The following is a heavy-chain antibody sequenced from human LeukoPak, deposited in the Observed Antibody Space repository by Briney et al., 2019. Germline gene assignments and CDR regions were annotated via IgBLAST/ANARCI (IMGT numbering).Heavy chain of an antibody. V-gene: IGHV3-23*01. CDR1: GFTFSSYA. D-gene: IGHD3-22*01. J-gene: IGHJ3*02. CDR3: AKDLSEEDSSGYYYWNAFDI. Sequence: GGSLRLSCAASGFTFSSYAMSWVRQAPGKGLEWVSVISGSGSTYYADSVKGRFTISRDNSKNTLYLQMNSLRAEDTAVYYCAKDLSEEDSSGYYYWNAFDIRGQGTMVTVSS. CDR2: ISGSGST.